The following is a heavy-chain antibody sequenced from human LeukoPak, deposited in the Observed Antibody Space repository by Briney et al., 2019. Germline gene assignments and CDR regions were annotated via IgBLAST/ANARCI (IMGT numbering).Heavy chain of an antibody. V-gene: IGHV4-39*01. CDR3: ARPGVPAAISH. D-gene: IGHD2-2*01. Sequence: SETLSLTCTVSGGSISSSSYYWGWIRQPPGKGLEWLGSIYYSGSTYYNPSLKSRVTISVDTSKNQFSLKLSSLTAADTAVYYCARPGVPAAISHWGQGTLVTVSS. J-gene: IGHJ4*02. CDR2: IYYSGST. CDR1: GGSISSSSYY.